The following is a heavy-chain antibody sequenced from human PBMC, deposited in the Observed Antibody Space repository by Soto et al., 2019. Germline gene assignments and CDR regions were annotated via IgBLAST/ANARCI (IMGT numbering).Heavy chain of an antibody. CDR3: ARVNFTEPFGS. CDR2: FNPKNGNT. J-gene: IGHJ4*02. Sequence: GWRRKDRGQGIEWMGWFNPKNGNTNYAQTFEGRLTLTTDTSTSTAFMELSNLRSDDTAFYYCARVNFTEPFGSSGQATLLTVYS. V-gene: IGHV1-18*01.